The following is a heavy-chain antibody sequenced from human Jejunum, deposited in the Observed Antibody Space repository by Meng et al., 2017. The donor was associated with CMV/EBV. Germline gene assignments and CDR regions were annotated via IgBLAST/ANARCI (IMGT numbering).Heavy chain of an antibody. J-gene: IGHJ6*02. CDR2: ISASGANA. CDR1: FSPYA. V-gene: IGHV3-23*01. D-gene: IGHD6-19*01. CDR3: ARYRAVAGKVYYYNGMDV. Sequence: FSPYAMSWVRQAPGKGLEWVSGISASGANAYYADSVKGRFTISRDSSKNSLHLQMNSLRAEDTAVYYCARYRAVAGKVYYYNGMDVWGQGATVTVSS.